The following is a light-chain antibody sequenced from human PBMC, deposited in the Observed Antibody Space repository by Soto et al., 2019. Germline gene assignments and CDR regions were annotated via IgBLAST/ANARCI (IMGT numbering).Light chain of an antibody. CDR1: QSVSDK. CDR2: GAS. V-gene: IGKV3-15*01. Sequence: EIVMTQSPATLSVSPGERAALSCWASQSVSDKLAWYQQKPGQAPRLLIYGASTRASGVPARFSGSGSGTEFTLTIGSLQSEDFAVYYCQQYKNWYTFGQGTKLEIK. J-gene: IGKJ2*01. CDR3: QQYKNWYT.